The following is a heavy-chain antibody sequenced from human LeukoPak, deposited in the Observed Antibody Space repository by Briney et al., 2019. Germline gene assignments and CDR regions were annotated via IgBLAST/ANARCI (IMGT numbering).Heavy chain of an antibody. CDR2: ISGSGGST. Sequence: GGSLRLSCAASGFTFSSYAMTWVRQAPGKGLEWVSAISGSGGSTYYADSVKGRFTISRDNSKNTLYLQMNSLRVEDTAVYYCARGIAARPSAFDIWGQGTMVTVSS. D-gene: IGHD6-6*01. V-gene: IGHV3-23*01. J-gene: IGHJ3*02. CDR1: GFTFSSYA. CDR3: ARGIAARPSAFDI.